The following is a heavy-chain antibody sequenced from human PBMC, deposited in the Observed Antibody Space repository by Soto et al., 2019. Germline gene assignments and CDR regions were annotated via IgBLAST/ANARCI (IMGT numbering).Heavy chain of an antibody. CDR3: AKADSGSYLFDY. J-gene: IGHJ4*02. CDR1: GFTFRIYS. Sequence: GGSLRLSCAASGFTFRIYSMNWVRQAPGKGLEWISYMTSDTKTIKYADSVKGRFTITRDNDKNSVYLQMTSLRDEDTAVYYCAKADSGSYLFDYWGQGTLVTVSS. D-gene: IGHD1-26*01. V-gene: IGHV3-48*02. CDR2: MTSDTKTI.